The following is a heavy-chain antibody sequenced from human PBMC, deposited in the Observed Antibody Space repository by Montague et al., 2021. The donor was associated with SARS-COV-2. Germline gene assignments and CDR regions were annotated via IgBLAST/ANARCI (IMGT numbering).Heavy chain of an antibody. CDR3: ARIPVGSKYYFDF. CDR1: RDSVSSNIAT. V-gene: IGHV6-1*01. D-gene: IGHD2-2*01. Sequence: CAISRDSVSSNIATWNWIRQSPSRGLEWLGRTYYRSKWYNDYAESVKSRITIDPVTSKHQFSLHLNSVTPEDTAVYYCARIPVGSKYYFDFWGQGTLVTVSS. J-gene: IGHJ4*02. CDR2: TYYRSKWYN.